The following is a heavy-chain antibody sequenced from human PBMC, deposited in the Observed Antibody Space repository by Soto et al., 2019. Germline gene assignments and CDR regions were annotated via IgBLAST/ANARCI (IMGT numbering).Heavy chain of an antibody. CDR2: IYTSGST. V-gene: IGHV4-61*02. CDR1: GGSISSGDYY. J-gene: IGHJ5*02. Sequence: SETLSLTCTVSGGSISSGDYYWSWIRQPPGKGLEWIGRIYTSGSTNYNPSLKSRVTMSVDTSKNQFSLKLSSVTAADTAVYYCARDVVVAAHNWFDPWGQGTLVTVSS. D-gene: IGHD2-15*01. CDR3: ARDVVVAAHNWFDP.